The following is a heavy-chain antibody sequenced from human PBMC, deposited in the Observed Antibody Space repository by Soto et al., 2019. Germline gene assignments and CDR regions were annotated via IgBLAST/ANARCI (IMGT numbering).Heavy chain of an antibody. Sequence: ASVKVSCKASGYTFTSYDINWVRQATGQGLEGMGWMNPNSGNTGYAQKFQGRVTMTRNTSISTAYMELSSLRSEDTAVYYCARANTIFGVVIANWFDPWGQRTLVSVSS. D-gene: IGHD3-3*01. CDR3: ARANTIFGVVIANWFDP. V-gene: IGHV1-8*01. J-gene: IGHJ5*02. CDR2: MNPNSGNT. CDR1: GYTFTSYD.